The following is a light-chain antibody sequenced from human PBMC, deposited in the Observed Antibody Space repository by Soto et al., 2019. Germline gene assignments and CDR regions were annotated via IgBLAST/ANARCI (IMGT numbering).Light chain of an antibody. CDR3: QQYGSSSLT. J-gene: IGKJ4*01. Sequence: EIVLTQSPGTLSLSPGERATLSCRASQSVSSSYLAWYQQTPGQAPRLLIYGASARATGIPDRFSGRGSGTDFTLSISRLEPEDFAVYYCQQYGSSSLTFGGGTKVEIK. V-gene: IGKV3-20*01. CDR1: QSVSSSY. CDR2: GAS.